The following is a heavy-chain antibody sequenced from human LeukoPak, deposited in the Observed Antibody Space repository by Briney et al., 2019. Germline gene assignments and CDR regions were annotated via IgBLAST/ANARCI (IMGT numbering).Heavy chain of an antibody. V-gene: IGHV3-33*01. CDR2: IWYDGSNK. J-gene: IGHJ4*02. CDR1: GFTFSSYG. CDR3: ARDLGGNADY. Sequence: GRSLRLSCAASGFTFSSYGMHWVRQAPGKGLEWVAMIWYDGSNKYYADSVKGRFTIPRDNSKNTLYLQMNSLRAEDTAVYYCARDLGGNADYWGQGTLVTVSS. D-gene: IGHD4-23*01.